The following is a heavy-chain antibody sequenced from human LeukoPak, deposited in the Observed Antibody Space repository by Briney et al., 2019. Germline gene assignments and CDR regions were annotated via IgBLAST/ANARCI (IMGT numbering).Heavy chain of an antibody. J-gene: IGHJ6*03. V-gene: IGHV3-23*01. Sequence: GSLGLSRTGSGFTFRNYGMTWVRPGPGKGLELVSEISNIATINYADSVKGRFTMSRDNSKNTLYLQMNSLRAEETAVYYCAKNGGHPTENYYMDVWGKGTTVTVSS. CDR3: AKNGGHPTENYYMDV. CDR2: ISNIATI. CDR1: GFTFRNYG. D-gene: IGHD4-17*01.